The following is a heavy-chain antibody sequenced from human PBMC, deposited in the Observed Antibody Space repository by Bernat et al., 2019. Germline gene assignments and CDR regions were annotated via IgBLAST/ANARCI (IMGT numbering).Heavy chain of an antibody. V-gene: IGHV1-3*01. CDR2: INAGNGNT. CDR1: GYTFTGYY. J-gene: IGHJ4*02. D-gene: IGHD2/OR15-2a*01. CDR3: ARSPTSTDQDALSDY. Sequence: QVQLVQSGAEVKKPGASVKVSCKASGYTFTGYYMHWVRQAPGQGLEWMGWINAGNGNTKYSQKFQGRVTITRDTSASTAYMELSSLRSEDTAVYYCARSPTSTDQDALSDYWGQGTLVTVSS.